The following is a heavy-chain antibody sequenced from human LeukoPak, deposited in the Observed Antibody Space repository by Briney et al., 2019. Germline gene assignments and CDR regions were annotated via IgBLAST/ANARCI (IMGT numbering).Heavy chain of an antibody. CDR3: ARDRGGTGWFTFDY. CDR1: GFTFSAYS. J-gene: IGHJ4*02. CDR2: IRTSGSYM. Sequence: PGGCLRLSCVASGFTFSAYSLNWVRQAPGRGLEWGSSIRTSGSYMYYADSLKGRFTISRDNAKDTLFQEMSSLRAEDTAMYYCARDRGGTGWFTFDYWGQGTLVTVSS. D-gene: IGHD6-19*01. V-gene: IGHV3-21*01.